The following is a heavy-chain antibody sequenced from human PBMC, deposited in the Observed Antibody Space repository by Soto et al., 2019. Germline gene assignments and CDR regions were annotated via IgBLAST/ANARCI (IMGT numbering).Heavy chain of an antibody. CDR1: GGSISSYY. J-gene: IGHJ5*02. V-gene: IGHV4-59*01. Sequence: SETLSLTCTVSGGSISSYYWSWIRQPPGKGLEWIGYIYYSGSTNYNPSLKSRVTISVDTSKNQFSLKLSSVTAADTAVYYCARGQDYDFWSGPNWFDPWGQGTLVTVSS. CDR3: ARGQDYDFWSGPNWFDP. D-gene: IGHD3-3*01. CDR2: IYYSGST.